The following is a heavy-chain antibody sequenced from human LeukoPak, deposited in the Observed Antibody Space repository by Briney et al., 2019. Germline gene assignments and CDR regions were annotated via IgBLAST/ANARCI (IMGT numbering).Heavy chain of an antibody. D-gene: IGHD4-11*01. CDR3: ARAPHYSNYGPYYYGMDV. CDR2: IKEDGSQK. Sequence: GGSLRLSCAASGFTFNTYWMSWVRQTPGKGLEWVANIKEDGSQKNYVDSVRGRFTISRDNAKNSLYLQMNSLRAEDTAVYYCARAPHYSNYGPYYYGMDVWGQGTTVTVSS. CDR1: GFTFNTYW. V-gene: IGHV3-7*01. J-gene: IGHJ6*02.